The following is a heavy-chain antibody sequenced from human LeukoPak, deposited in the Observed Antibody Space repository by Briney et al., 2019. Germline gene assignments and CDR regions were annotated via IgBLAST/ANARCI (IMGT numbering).Heavy chain of an antibody. Sequence: ASVKVSCKASGYTFTSYDINWLRQATGQGLEWMGWMNPNSGNTGYAQKFQGRVTMTRNTSISTAYMELSSLRSEDTAVYYCARGMYAGSHSDYWGQGTLVTVSS. CDR3: ARGMYAGSHSDY. J-gene: IGHJ4*02. CDR2: MNPNSGNT. V-gene: IGHV1-8*01. CDR1: GYTFTSYD. D-gene: IGHD2-8*01.